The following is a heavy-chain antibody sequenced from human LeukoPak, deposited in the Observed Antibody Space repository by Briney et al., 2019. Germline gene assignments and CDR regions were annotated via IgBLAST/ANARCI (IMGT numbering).Heavy chain of an antibody. J-gene: IGHJ5*02. Sequence: GASVKVSCKASGYTFTGYYMHWVRQAPGQGLEWMGWINPNSGGTNYAQKFQGRVTMTRDTSISTAYLELSRLRSDDTAVYYCARDGQYSVADPGWFDPWGQGTLVTVSS. V-gene: IGHV1-2*02. CDR3: ARDGQYSVADPGWFDP. CDR1: GYTFTGYY. D-gene: IGHD5/OR15-5a*01. CDR2: INPNSGGT.